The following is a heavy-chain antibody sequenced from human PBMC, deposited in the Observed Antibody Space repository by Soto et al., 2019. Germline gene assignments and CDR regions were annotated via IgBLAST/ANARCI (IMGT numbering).Heavy chain of an antibody. J-gene: IGHJ4*02. CDR1: GFAFSSYG. CDR3: VSGRGYGHASIPYS. V-gene: IGHV3-30*03. Sequence: QAQLVESGGGVVQPGRSLSLSCAASGFAFSSYGMQWVRQAPGTGVEWVAVMSYDGSPQHYADSVKGRFTISRYNSNNMAILQRRSLGAEDTAVYYCVSGRGYGHASIPYSWGQGTLVSVSS. D-gene: IGHD5-18*01. CDR2: MSYDGSPQ.